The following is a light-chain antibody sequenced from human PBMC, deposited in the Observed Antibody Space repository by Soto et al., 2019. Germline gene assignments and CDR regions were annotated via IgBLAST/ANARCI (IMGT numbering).Light chain of an antibody. CDR2: EVS. J-gene: IGLJ2*01. CDR1: SSDVGGYDY. V-gene: IGLV2-14*01. Sequence: QSALTQPASVSGSPGQSITISCTGTSSDVGGYDYVSWYQHHPGKAPKLLIYEVSNRPSGVSNRFSGSKSGNTAPLTISGLHAEDEADYYCSSSTSSSKLFGAGTKVTVL. CDR3: SSSTSSSKL.